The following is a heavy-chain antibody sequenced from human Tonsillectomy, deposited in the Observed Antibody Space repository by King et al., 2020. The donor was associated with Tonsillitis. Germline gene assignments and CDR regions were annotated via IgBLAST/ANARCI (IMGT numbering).Heavy chain of an antibody. V-gene: IGHV3-21*01. Sequence: VQLVESGGGLVKPGGSLRLSCTASGFSFSTYNMNWVRQAPGKGLEWVSSISATSINIYYADSVMGRFTISRDNTKNSLYLQLNSLRAEDTAVYYCARDSITMVRGVRRNGHFDYWGQGTLVTVSS. CDR1: GFSFSTYN. CDR3: ARDSITMVRGVRRNGHFDY. CDR2: ISATSINI. D-gene: IGHD3-10*01. J-gene: IGHJ4*02.